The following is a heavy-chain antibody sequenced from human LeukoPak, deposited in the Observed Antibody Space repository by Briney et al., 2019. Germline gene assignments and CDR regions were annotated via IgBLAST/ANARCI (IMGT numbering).Heavy chain of an antibody. CDR1: GLIFHNYA. CDR2: IKSKGDGETT. J-gene: IGHJ4*02. V-gene: IGHV3-15*01. CDR3: TTDLGLTMIRGVIVN. Sequence: EGSLRLSCAASGLIFHNYALVWVRQAPGKGLEWVGRIKSKGDGETTDYGAPVKGRFTISRDDSKDTLYLQMNSLKTEDTAVYYCTTDLGLTMIRGVIVNWGQGALLTVSS. D-gene: IGHD3-10*01.